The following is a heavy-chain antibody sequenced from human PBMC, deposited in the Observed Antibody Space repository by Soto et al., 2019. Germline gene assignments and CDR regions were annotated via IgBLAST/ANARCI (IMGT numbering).Heavy chain of an antibody. D-gene: IGHD2-2*01. Sequence: GESLKISCRGSGYTFTTYWITWVRQMPGKGLEWMANIDPSDSYTKYSPSFQGHVTISTDKYISTAYLQWSSLMASDTAIYYCARRGPPWTSRGYYGMDVWGQGTTVTVSS. CDR1: GYTFTTYW. CDR3: ARRGPPWTSRGYYGMDV. J-gene: IGHJ6*02. CDR2: IDPSDSYT. V-gene: IGHV5-10-1*01.